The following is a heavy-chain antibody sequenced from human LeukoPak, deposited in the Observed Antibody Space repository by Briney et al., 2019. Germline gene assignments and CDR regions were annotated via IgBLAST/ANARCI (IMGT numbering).Heavy chain of an antibody. D-gene: IGHD2-15*01. Sequence: GGSLRLSCAASGFTFSSYSMNWVRQAPGKGLEWVSSISSSSSYIYYADSVKGRFTISRDNAKNSLYLQVNSLRAEDTAVYYCARDHEVVVAANPSAFDIWGQGTMVTVSS. V-gene: IGHV3-21*01. CDR3: ARDHEVVVAANPSAFDI. J-gene: IGHJ3*02. CDR1: GFTFSSYS. CDR2: ISSSSSYI.